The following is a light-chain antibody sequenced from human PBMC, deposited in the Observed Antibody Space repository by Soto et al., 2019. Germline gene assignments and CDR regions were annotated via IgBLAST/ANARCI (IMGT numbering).Light chain of an antibody. J-gene: IGKJ4*01. Sequence: DIQMTQSPSSLSASVGDRVTITCQASQDISNYLDWYQQKPGKAPKHLIYDASNLETGVPSRFSGSGSGTDFTFTISSLQPEDIATYYCQKYDNLAITFGGGPKVDIK. CDR2: DAS. V-gene: IGKV1-33*01. CDR3: QKYDNLAIT. CDR1: QDISNY.